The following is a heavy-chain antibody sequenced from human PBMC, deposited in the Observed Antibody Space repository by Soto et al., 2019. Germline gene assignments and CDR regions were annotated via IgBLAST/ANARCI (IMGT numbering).Heavy chain of an antibody. CDR1: GESFSGYY. CDR2: INHSGST. Sequence: QVQLQQWGAGLLKPSETLSLTCAVYGESFSGYYWSWIRQPPGKGLEWIGEINHSGSTHYNPTLKSQVPIVIDTAKYQFSLRLSAVTAADTAIYYCARGGDWMLNWGQGTLVTVSS. J-gene: IGHJ4*02. D-gene: IGHD2-21*02. CDR3: ARGGDWMLN. V-gene: IGHV4-34*01.